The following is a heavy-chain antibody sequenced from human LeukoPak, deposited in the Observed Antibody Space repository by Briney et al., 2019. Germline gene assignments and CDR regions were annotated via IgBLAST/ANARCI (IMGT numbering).Heavy chain of an antibody. V-gene: IGHV3-23*01. CDR3: AKTYDFWSGYSGD. D-gene: IGHD3-3*01. Sequence: GGSLRLSCAASGFTFSSYAMSWVRQTPGKGLEWVSAINANGRNTYYADSVKGRFTISRDNSKNTLYMQMNSLRAEDTAIYYCAKTYDFWSGYSGDWGQGTLVTVSS. CDR2: INANGRNT. J-gene: IGHJ4*02. CDR1: GFTFSSYA.